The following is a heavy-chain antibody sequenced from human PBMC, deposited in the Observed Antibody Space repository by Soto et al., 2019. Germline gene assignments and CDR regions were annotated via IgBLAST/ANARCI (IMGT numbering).Heavy chain of an antibody. J-gene: IGHJ4*02. D-gene: IGHD5-12*01. V-gene: IGHV4-4*07. CDR3: AREGSYSAYNFAHGIQLWSFDF. Sequence: TSETLSLTFPVPGGSINTFYWSWVREPAGKGLEWNGRIFSSGSTSFNPSLESRVAMSVDTSKNHFSLNLGSVTAADMAVYYCAREGSYSAYNFAHGIQLWSFDFWGQGALVTVSS. CDR2: IFSSGST. CDR1: GGSINTFY.